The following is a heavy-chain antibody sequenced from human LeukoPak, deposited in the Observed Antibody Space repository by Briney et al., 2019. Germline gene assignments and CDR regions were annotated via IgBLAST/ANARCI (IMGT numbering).Heavy chain of an antibody. Sequence: GGSLRLSCVASGFIFSDYAMGWVRQAPGKRLEWVSGISDGGVRTYYADSVKGRFTISRDNSKNTLFLHMDSLRVEDTAVYYCAKGPLIEVAGTTWDYWGQGTLVTVSS. CDR2: ISDGGVRT. V-gene: IGHV3-23*01. D-gene: IGHD6-19*01. J-gene: IGHJ4*02. CDR3: AKGPLIEVAGTTWDY. CDR1: GFIFSDYA.